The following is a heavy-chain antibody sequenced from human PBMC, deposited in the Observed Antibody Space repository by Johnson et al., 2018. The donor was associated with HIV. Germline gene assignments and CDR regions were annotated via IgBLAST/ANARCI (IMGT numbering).Heavy chain of an antibody. D-gene: IGHD7-27*01. CDR1: GFTFSTYW. V-gene: IGHV3-30-3*01. J-gene: IGHJ3*02. Sequence: QVQLVESGGGLVQPGGSLRLSCAASGFTFSTYWMNWVRQAPGKGLEWVAVISYDGSNKYYADSVKGRFPISRDNSKNTLYLQMNSLRAEDTAVYYCARSPLTGDPRGAFDIWGQGTMVTVSS. CDR3: ARSPLTGDPRGAFDI. CDR2: ISYDGSNK.